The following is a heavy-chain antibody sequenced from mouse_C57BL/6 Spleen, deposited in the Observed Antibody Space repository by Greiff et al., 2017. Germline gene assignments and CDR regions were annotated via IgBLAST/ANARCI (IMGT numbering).Heavy chain of an antibody. CDR1: GYTFTSYW. J-gene: IGHJ3*01. V-gene: IGHV1-55*01. CDR3: ARDSSGYAWCAY. CDR2: IYPGSGNT. D-gene: IGHD3-2*02. Sequence: QVQLQQPGAELVKPGASVKMSCKASGYTFTSYWITWVKQRPGQGLEWIGDIYPGSGNTNYNEKFKSKAKLTVDTSSSTAYMQLSSLTSEDSAVYYCARDSSGYAWCAYWGQGTLVTVSA.